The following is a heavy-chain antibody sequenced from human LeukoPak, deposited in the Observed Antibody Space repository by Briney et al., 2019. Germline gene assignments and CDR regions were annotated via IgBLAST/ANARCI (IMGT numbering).Heavy chain of an antibody. CDR3: ARSGASSGYYNDY. J-gene: IGHJ4*02. Sequence: GGSLSLSCAASGFTVSSNYMSWVRQAPGKGLEWVSLIFSGGSTYYADSVKGRFTISRDNSKNTLYLQMNSLRAADTAVYYCARSGASSGYYNDYWGQGTLVTVSS. CDR2: IFSGGST. CDR1: GFTVSSNY. V-gene: IGHV3-66*01. D-gene: IGHD3-22*01.